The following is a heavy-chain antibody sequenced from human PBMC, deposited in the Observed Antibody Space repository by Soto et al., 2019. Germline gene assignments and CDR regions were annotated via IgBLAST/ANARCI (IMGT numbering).Heavy chain of an antibody. Sequence: QVQLVESGGGVVQPGRSLRLSCAASGFTFSSYGMHWVRQAPGKGLEWVAVIWYDGSNKYYADSVKGRFTISRDNSKNTLYLQMNSLRAEDTAVYYCARGSRSGFVFDYWGQGTLVTVSS. CDR2: IWYDGSNK. D-gene: IGHD3-3*01. CDR3: ARGSRSGFVFDY. CDR1: GFTFSSYG. J-gene: IGHJ4*02. V-gene: IGHV3-33*01.